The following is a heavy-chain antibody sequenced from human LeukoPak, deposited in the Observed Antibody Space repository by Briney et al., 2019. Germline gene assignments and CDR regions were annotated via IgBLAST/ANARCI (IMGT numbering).Heavy chain of an antibody. CDR2: IKQDGSEK. J-gene: IGHJ4*02. D-gene: IGHD6-6*01. CDR3: ARGSEYTSSTNYYFDY. V-gene: IGHV3-7*01. CDR1: GFTFSSYW. Sequence: SGGSLRLSCAASGFTFSSYWMSWVRQAPGKGLEWVANIKQDGSEKHYVDSVKGRFTIPRDNAKKSLFLHMNSLRVEDTAVYYCARGSEYTSSTNYYFDYWGQGTLVTVSS.